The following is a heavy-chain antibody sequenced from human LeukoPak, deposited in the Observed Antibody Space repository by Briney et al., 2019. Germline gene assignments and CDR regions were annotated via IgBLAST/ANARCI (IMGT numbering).Heavy chain of an antibody. J-gene: IGHJ3*02. CDR1: GYSITSNYY. Sequence: SETLSLTCAASGYSITSNYYCGWIRPPPGKRLEWIGSIYRIRNTYYNPSLKSRLTISIDMSKNKFSLELRSVTAADTAVYYCARVSAHLARSGWYNDAFDIWGQGTMVTVSS. D-gene: IGHD6-19*01. CDR3: ARVSAHLARSGWYNDAFDI. CDR2: IYRIRNT. V-gene: IGHV4-38-2*01.